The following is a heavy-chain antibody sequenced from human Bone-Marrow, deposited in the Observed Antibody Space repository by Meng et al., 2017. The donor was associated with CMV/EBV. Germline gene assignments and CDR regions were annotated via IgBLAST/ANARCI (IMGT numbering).Heavy chain of an antibody. D-gene: IGHD3-10*01. CDR3: TRDPPYGEMGIDY. CDR1: GYTFTDYY. V-gene: IGHV1-2*02. J-gene: IGHJ4*02. Sequence: AAVKVSCKASGYTFTDYYVHWVRQAPGQRLEWMGSISGKSGATKFGQKFPDRVTLTRDTSIRTANMELTSLTSDDTAVYYCTRDPPYGEMGIDYWGQGTLVTVSS. CDR2: ISGKSGAT.